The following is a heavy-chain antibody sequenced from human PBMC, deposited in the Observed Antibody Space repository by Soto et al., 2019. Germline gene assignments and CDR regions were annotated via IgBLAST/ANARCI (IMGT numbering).Heavy chain of an antibody. CDR1: GYTFTSYG. D-gene: IGHD6-6*01. Sequence: ASVKVSCKASGYTFTSYGISWVRQAPGQGLEWMGWISAYNGNTNYAQKLQGRVTMTTDTSTSTAYMELRSLRSDDTAVYYCARALAARRPYYYYYYGMDVWGQGTTVTVSS. CDR3: ARALAARRPYYYYYYGMDV. J-gene: IGHJ6*02. V-gene: IGHV1-18*01. CDR2: ISAYNGNT.